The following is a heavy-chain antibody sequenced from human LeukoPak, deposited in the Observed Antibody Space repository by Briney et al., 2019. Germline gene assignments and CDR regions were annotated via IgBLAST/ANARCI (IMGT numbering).Heavy chain of an antibody. CDR2: ISTSGTII. D-gene: IGHD2-21*02. CDR1: GFTFSDYF. CDR3: AKDQYFVTGYYYYLDV. J-gene: IGHJ6*03. Sequence: GGSLRLSCAASGFTFSDYFMSWIRQAPGKGLEWVSYISTSGTIIYYADSMKGRFTISRDNAKNSLYLQMNSLRAEDTAVYYCAKDQYFVTGYYYYLDVWGKGTTVTISS. V-gene: IGHV3-11*04.